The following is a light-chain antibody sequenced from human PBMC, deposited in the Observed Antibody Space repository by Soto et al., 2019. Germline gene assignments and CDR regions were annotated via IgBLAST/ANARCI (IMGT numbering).Light chain of an antibody. CDR3: ETWDSNTRL. CDR2: LEGSGSY. CDR1: SGHSSYI. Sequence: QSVLTQSSSASASLGSSVKLTCTLSSGHSSYIIAWHHQQPGKAPRYLMKLEGSGSYNKGSGVPDRFSGSSSGADRYLTISNLQFEDEANYYCETWDSNTRLFGGGTKLTVL. J-gene: IGLJ2*01. V-gene: IGLV4-60*02.